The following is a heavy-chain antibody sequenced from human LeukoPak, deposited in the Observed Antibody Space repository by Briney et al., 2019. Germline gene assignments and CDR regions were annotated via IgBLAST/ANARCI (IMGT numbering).Heavy chain of an antibody. CDR3: ARELTLAVAGSRSGLWGKVAPTTTRREYYFDY. Sequence: ASVKVSCKASGYTFTGYYMHWVRQPPGQGLEWMGWINPNSGGTNYAQKFQGRVTMTRDTSISTAYMELSRLRSDDTAVYYCARELTLAVAGSRSGLWGKVAPTTTRREYYFDYWGQGTLVTVSS. CDR1: GYTFTGYY. V-gene: IGHV1-2*02. CDR2: INPNSGGT. J-gene: IGHJ4*02. D-gene: IGHD6-19*01.